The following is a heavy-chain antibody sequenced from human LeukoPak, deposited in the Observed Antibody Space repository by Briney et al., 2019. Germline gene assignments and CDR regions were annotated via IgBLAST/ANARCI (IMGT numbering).Heavy chain of an antibody. Sequence: GGSLRLSCAASGFTFSSYAMSWVRQAPGKGLEWVSAISGSGGSTYYADSVKGRFTISRDNSKNTLYLQMNSLRAEDTAVYYCAKDALIRYSGSYSPLPNYYFDYWGQGTLVTVSS. CDR2: ISGSGGST. V-gene: IGHV3-23*01. J-gene: IGHJ4*02. CDR3: AKDALIRYSGSYSPLPNYYFDY. CDR1: GFTFSSYA. D-gene: IGHD1-26*01.